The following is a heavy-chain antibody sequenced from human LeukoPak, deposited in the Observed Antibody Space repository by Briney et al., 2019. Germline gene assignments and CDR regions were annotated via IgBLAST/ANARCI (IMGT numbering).Heavy chain of an antibody. D-gene: IGHD2-8*01. CDR2: IYPGDSDT. CDR3: ARQTDNGPFDY. J-gene: IGHJ4*02. CDR1: GSIFTSYW. V-gene: IGHV5-51*01. Sequence: GASLQISCQGSGSIFTSYWIGWVRQLAGKGEEWMGIIYPGDSDTRYSPSFQGQVTISADKSISTAYLQWSSLKASDTAMYYCARQTDNGPFDYWGQGTLVTVSS.